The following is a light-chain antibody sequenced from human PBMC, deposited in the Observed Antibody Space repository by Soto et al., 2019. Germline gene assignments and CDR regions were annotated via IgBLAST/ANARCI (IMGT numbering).Light chain of an antibody. CDR2: AAS. Sequence: PVTLSLSPGERATLSCRASQSISSNLGWYQQKPGKAPKRLIYAASSLQSGVPSRFSGSGSGTEFTLTISSLQTEDFATYYCLQHNSYPWTFGQGTKVDIK. CDR3: LQHNSYPWT. CDR1: QSISSN. V-gene: IGKV1-17*01. J-gene: IGKJ1*01.